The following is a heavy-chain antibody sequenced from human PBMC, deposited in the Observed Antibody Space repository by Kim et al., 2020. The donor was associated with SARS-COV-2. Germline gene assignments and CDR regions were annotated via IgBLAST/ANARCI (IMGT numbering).Heavy chain of an antibody. V-gene: IGHV1-18*01. D-gene: IGHD1-1*01. CDR2: ISAQTGDA. CDR3: ARGYNYGD. J-gene: IGHJ1*01. Sequence: ASVKVSCKTSGYTFTDYRISWVRQAPGQGLEWVRWISAQTGDADYAPKLQGRVTMTTDTSTTTAYLKLSSLRSDDSAVYYCARGYNYGDWGQGTLVTVSS. CDR1: GYTFTDYR.